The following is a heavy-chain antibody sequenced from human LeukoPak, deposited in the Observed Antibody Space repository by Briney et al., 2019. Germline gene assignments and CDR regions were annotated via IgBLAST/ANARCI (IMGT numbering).Heavy chain of an antibody. V-gene: IGHV1-46*01. D-gene: IGHD4-17*01. CDR1: GYTFTSYF. J-gene: IGHJ4*02. CDR3: ARDSADYGDYDY. Sequence: ASVKVSCKASGYTFTSYFMHWVRQAPGKGLDGMGIINHSGGSTSYAQKFQSRVTMTRDTSTSPVYLELSRLRSDATAVYYCARDSADYGDYDYWGQGTLVTVSS. CDR2: INHSGGST.